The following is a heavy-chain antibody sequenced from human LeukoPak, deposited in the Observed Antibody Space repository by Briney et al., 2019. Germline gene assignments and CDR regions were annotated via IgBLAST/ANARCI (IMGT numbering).Heavy chain of an antibody. Sequence: SGPTLVKPTQTLTLTCTFSGFSLSTSGVGVGWIRQPPGKALEWLALIYWNDDKRYSPSLKSRLTITKDTSKNQVVLTMTNMDPVDTATYYCAHLYYDFWSGYGENGFDYWGQGTLATVSS. CDR3: AHLYYDFWSGYGENGFDY. CDR1: GFSLSTSGVG. V-gene: IGHV2-5*01. CDR2: IYWNDDK. J-gene: IGHJ4*02. D-gene: IGHD3-3*01.